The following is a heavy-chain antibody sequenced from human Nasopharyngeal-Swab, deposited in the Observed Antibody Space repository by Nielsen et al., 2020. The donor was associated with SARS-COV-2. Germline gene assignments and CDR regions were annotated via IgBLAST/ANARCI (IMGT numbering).Heavy chain of an antibody. J-gene: IGHJ4*02. V-gene: IGHV1-3*01. CDR3: ARDGSSDYIWGSYRSWPDY. CDR2: INAGNGNT. CDR1: GYTFTSYA. D-gene: IGHD3-16*02. Sequence: ASVKVSCKASGYTFTSYAMHWVRQAPGQRLEWMGWINAGNGNTKYSQKFQGRVTITRDTSASTAYMELSSLRSEDTAVYYCARDGSSDYIWGSYRSWPDYWGQGTLVTVSS.